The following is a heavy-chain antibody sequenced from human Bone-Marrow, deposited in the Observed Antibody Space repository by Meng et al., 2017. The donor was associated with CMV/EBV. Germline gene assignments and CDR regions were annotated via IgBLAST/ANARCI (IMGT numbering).Heavy chain of an antibody. V-gene: IGHV3-53*01. CDR3: ARGGSTSSPFAY. J-gene: IGHJ4*02. D-gene: IGHD2-2*01. Sequence: GESLKISCAASGFTVSSNYMSWVRQAPGKGLEWVSVIYSGGSKYYADSVKGRFTISRDNSKNTLYLQMNSLRAEDTAVYYCARGGSTSSPFAYWGQGTLVTVSS. CDR1: GFTVSSNY. CDR2: IYSGGSK.